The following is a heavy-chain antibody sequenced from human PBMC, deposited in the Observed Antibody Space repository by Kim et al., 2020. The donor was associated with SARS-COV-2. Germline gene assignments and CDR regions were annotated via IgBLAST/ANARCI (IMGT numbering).Heavy chain of an antibody. CDR2: INYSGNT. Sequence: SETLSLTCVVYGGSFSNYYWNWIRQPPGKGLEWIGQINYSGNTNYNPSLKSRVTISVDTSKKQLSLKLSSVTAADTALYYCGRGNLYEPFSNTYNLLDPWGQRTLVTVSS. CDR3: GRGNLYEPFSNTYNLLDP. J-gene: IGHJ5*02. D-gene: IGHD2-8*01. V-gene: IGHV4-34*01. CDR1: GGSFSNYY.